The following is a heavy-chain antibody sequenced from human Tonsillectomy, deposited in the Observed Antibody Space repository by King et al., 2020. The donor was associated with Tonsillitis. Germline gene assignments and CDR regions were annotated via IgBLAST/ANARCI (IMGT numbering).Heavy chain of an antibody. D-gene: IGHD6-19*01. CDR3: ARAGIAVAEPPDY. V-gene: IGHV3-33*08. J-gene: IGHJ4*02. Sequence: VQLVESGGGVVQPGRSLRLSCAASRFTFSSYGMHWVRHAPGKGLEWVAVIWYDGSNKYYADSVKGRFTISRDNSNNTLYLQMNSLRAEDTAVYYCARAGIAVAEPPDYWGQGTLVTVSS. CDR1: RFTFSSYG. CDR2: IWYDGSNK.